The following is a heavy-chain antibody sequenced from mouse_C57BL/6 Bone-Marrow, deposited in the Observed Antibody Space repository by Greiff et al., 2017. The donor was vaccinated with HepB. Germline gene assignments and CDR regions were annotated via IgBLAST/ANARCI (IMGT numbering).Heavy chain of an antibody. CDR1: GYAFTNYL. CDR3: ARSYYYGSNDY. V-gene: IGHV1-54*01. CDR2: INPGSGGT. J-gene: IGHJ2*01. D-gene: IGHD1-1*01. Sequence: QVQLKQSGAELVRPGTSVKVSCKASGYAFTNYLIEWVKQRPGQGLEWIGVINPGSGGTNYNEKFKGKATLTADKSSSTAYMQLSSLTSEDSAVYFCARSYYYGSNDYWGQGTTLTVSS.